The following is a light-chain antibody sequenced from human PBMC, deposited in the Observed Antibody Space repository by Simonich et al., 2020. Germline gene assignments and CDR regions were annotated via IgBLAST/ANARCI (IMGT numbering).Light chain of an antibody. Sequence: DIVMTQSPDSLAVSLGERATINCNSSQSVLYISNNKNYLAWYPQKPGQPPKLLIYWASTRESGVPDRFSGSGSGTDFTLTRRSLQAEDVAVYYCQQYYSTPYTFGQGTKLEIK. CDR1: QSVLYISNNKNY. CDR3: QQYYSTPYT. V-gene: IGKV4-1*01. CDR2: WAS. J-gene: IGKJ2*01.